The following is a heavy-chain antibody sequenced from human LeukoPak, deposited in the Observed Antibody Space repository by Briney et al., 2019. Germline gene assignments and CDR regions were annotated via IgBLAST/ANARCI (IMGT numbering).Heavy chain of an antibody. V-gene: IGHV3-9*01. J-gene: IGHJ4*02. CDR2: ISWNSGSI. CDR1: GFTFDDYA. CDR3: AKDIGAADPYYSDY. D-gene: IGHD1-26*01. Sequence: GGSLRLSCAASGFTFDDYAMHWVRQAPGKGLEWVSGISWNSGSIGYADSVKGRFTISRDNAKNSLYLQMNSLRAEDTALYYCAKDIGAADPYYSDYWGQGTLVTVSS.